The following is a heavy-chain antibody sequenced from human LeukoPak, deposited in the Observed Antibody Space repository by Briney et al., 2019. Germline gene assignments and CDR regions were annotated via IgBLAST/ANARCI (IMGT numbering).Heavy chain of an antibody. CDR3: AKGGYCTSTSCSRCDP. J-gene: IGHJ5*02. D-gene: IGHD2-2*01. CDR2: IAGSGDSA. Sequence: GGSLRLSCAASGSSFHSYAMSWVRQAPGKEPEWVAGIAGSGDSAYYTDSVQGRFTISRDNSKNTLHLQMNSLRVEDTAIYYCAKGGYCTSTSCSRCDPWGQGSLVTVSS. CDR1: GSSFHSYA. V-gene: IGHV3-23*01.